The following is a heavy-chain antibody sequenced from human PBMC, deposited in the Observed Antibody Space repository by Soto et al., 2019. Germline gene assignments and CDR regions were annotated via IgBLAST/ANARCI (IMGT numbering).Heavy chain of an antibody. D-gene: IGHD2-2*01. CDR2: IKQDGSEK. CDR3: AREYCSSTSCYYGMDV. V-gene: IGHV3-7*03. Sequence: GGSLRLSCAASGFTFSSYWMIWVRQAPGKGLEWVANIKQDGSEKYYVDSVKGRFTISRDNAKNSLYLQMNSLRAEDTAVYYCAREYCSSTSCYYGMDVWGQGTTVTVSS. J-gene: IGHJ6*02. CDR1: GFTFSSYW.